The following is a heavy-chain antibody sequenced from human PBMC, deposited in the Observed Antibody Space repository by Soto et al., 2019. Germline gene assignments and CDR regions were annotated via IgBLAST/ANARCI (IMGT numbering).Heavy chain of an antibody. CDR3: ARDTYYYDSSGYA. D-gene: IGHD3-22*01. J-gene: IGHJ5*02. V-gene: IGHV1-69*06. CDR2: IIPIFGTA. CDR1: GGTFSSYA. Sequence: SVKVSCKASGGTFSSYAISWVRQAPGQGLEWMGGIIPIFGTANYAQKFQGRVTITADKSTSTAYMELSSLRSEDTAVYYCARDTYYYDSSGYAWGQGTLVTVSS.